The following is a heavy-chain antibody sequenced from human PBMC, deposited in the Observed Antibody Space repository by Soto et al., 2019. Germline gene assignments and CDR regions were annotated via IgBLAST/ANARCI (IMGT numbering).Heavy chain of an antibody. V-gene: IGHV3-11*01. D-gene: IGHD6-6*01. Sequence: GGSLRLSCATAGFTFSNSAMSWIRQAPGKGLEWVSYISSSGSTIYYADSVKGRFTISRDNAKNSLYLQMNSLRAEDTAVYYCARDALVIAARRVYYGMDVWGQGTTVTVSS. J-gene: IGHJ6*02. CDR1: GFTFSNSA. CDR2: ISSSGSTI. CDR3: ARDALVIAARRVYYGMDV.